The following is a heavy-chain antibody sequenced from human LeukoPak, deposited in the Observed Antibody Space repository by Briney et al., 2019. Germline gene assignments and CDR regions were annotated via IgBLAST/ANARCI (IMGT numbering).Heavy chain of an antibody. CDR1: GFTFSSYL. CDR2: INSDGSST. D-gene: IGHD1-1*01. Sequence: GGSLRLSCAASGFTFSSYLMHWVRQAPGKGLVWVSRINSDGSSTSYADSVKGRFTISRDNTKNTLNLQMNSLRAEDTAMYYCATSRTFDYWGQGTLVTVSS. CDR3: ATSRTFDY. V-gene: IGHV3-74*01. J-gene: IGHJ4*02.